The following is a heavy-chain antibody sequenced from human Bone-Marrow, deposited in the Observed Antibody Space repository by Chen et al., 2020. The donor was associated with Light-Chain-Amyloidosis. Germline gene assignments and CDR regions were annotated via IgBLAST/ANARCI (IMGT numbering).Heavy chain of an antibody. J-gene: IGHJ6*02. Sequence: EVQLVESGGGLVQPGRSLRLSCAPSGFRLDDYAMHWVRQAPGKGLEWVSGISWNSCTIGYADSVKGRFTISRDNVKNSLYLQMNSLRSEDTALYYCAKDTAGYYYYGMDVWGQGTTVTVSS. CDR3: AKDTAGYYYYGMDV. CDR1: GFRLDDYA. CDR2: ISWNSCTI. V-gene: IGHV3-9*01.